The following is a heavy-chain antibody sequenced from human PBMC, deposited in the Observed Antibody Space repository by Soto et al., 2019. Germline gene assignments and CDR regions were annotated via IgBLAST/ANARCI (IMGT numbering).Heavy chain of an antibody. D-gene: IGHD1-26*01. CDR1: GYTFTSYY. CDR2: INPSGGST. J-gene: IGHJ4*02. CDR3: GRGRSGELVIFY. V-gene: IGHV1-46*03. Sequence: ASVKVSCKASGYTFTSYYMHWVRQAPGQGLEWMGIINPSGGSTKYAQKYQGRVTMTRDTSITTVYMELSNLSPDDTAVYYCGRGRSGELVIFYWGQGTLVTVSS.